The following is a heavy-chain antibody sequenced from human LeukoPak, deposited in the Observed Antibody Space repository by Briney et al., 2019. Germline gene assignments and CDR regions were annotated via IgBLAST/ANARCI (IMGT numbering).Heavy chain of an antibody. CDR1: GESIKSTSNH. Sequence: PSETLSLTCSVSGESIKSTSNHWAWVRQPPGKGLEWIGHIYYSTNTYYNSSLKSRVTISDDTSKNQVSLSLRSVTAADTALHFCVRRVAGTFYFDKWGEGSLVSVSS. D-gene: IGHD6-19*01. V-gene: IGHV4-39*01. J-gene: IGHJ4*02. CDR3: VRRVAGTFYFDK. CDR2: IYYSTNT.